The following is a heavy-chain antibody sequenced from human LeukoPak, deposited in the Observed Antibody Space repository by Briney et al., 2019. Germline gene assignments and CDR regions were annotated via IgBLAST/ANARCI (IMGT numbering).Heavy chain of an antibody. V-gene: IGHV3-21*01. Sequence: GGSLRLSCAASGFTFSRYDLNWVRQAPGKGLEWVSSISFTTNYIYYADSVKGRFTISRDNAKNSLYLQMNSLRAEDTAVYYCARGRPEDIVVVPAAAKGDAFDIWGQGTMVTVSS. CDR2: ISFTTNYI. J-gene: IGHJ3*02. CDR1: GFTFSRYD. D-gene: IGHD2-2*01. CDR3: ARGRPEDIVVVPAAAKGDAFDI.